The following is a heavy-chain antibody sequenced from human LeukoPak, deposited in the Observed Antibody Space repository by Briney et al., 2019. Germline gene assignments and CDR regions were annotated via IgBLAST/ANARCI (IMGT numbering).Heavy chain of an antibody. Sequence: GGSLRLSCAASGFTFSSYAMHWVRQAPGKGLEWVAVISYDGSNKYYADSVKGRFIISRDNSKNTLYLQMNSLRAEDTAVYYCARDGPEQKKETSFSFDYWGQGTLVTVSS. D-gene: IGHD1-1*01. J-gene: IGHJ4*02. V-gene: IGHV3-30-3*01. CDR2: ISYDGSNK. CDR1: GFTFSSYA. CDR3: ARDGPEQKKETSFSFDY.